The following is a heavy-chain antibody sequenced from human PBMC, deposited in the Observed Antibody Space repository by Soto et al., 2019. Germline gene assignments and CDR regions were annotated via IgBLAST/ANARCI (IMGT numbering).Heavy chain of an antibody. D-gene: IGHD3-10*01. CDR1: GYIFTTYA. CDR2: IDAANGKR. J-gene: IGHJ6*02. V-gene: IGHV1-3*01. CDR3: ARAPFRGVVLGGLDV. Sequence: QVQLEQSGAEVRKSGASVKVSCKASGYIFTTYALHWVRQAPGQNLERMGWIDAANGKRKYSQKFQGRVTITRDTSASTVYMDLNDLRSEDTAVYYCARAPFRGVVLGGLDVWGQGTTVTVSS.